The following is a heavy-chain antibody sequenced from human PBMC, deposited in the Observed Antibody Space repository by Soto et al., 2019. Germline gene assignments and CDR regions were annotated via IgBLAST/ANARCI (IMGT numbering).Heavy chain of an antibody. CDR2: ISPYNGNT. J-gene: IGHJ6*03. V-gene: IGHV1-18*01. Sequence: QVQLVQSGAEVKTPGASVKVSCKASGCTFTSYAISWLRQAPGQGLEWMGWISPYNGNTNYAQSLQGRVVVTADTSTNTVFMDLGGLRSDDTAVYYCARGTTVTTTPTYYYMDVWGKGTTVTVSS. D-gene: IGHD4-4*01. CDR3: ARGTTVTTTPTYYYMDV. CDR1: GCTFTSYA.